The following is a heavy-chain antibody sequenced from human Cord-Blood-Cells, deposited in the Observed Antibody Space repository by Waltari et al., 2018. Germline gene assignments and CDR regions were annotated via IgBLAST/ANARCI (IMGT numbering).Heavy chain of an antibody. CDR1: GFTFSSYW. Sequence: EVQLVESGGGLVQPGGSLRISCAASGFTFSSYWMSWVRQAPGKGREWVANIKQDESEKYYVDSVKGRLTNSRDNAKNSLYLQMNSLRADDTAVYYCARDMYYDFWSGYYYYYYYMDVWGKGTTVTVSS. J-gene: IGHJ6*03. D-gene: IGHD3-3*01. V-gene: IGHV3-7*01. CDR2: IKQDESEK. CDR3: ARDMYYDFWSGYYYYYYYMDV.